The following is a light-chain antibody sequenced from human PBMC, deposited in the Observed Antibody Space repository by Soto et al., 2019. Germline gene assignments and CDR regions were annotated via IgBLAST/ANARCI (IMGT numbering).Light chain of an antibody. Sequence: QSVLTQPHSVSGAPGQRVTLSCIGSSSNIGAGYDVHWYQQLPGTAPKLLIYGNSNRPSGVPDRFSGAKSGTSASLAITGLQAEDEADYYCQSYDSSLSVLYVFGPGTKLTVL. CDR3: QSYDSSLSVLYV. J-gene: IGLJ1*01. V-gene: IGLV1-40*01. CDR2: GNS. CDR1: SSNIGAGYD.